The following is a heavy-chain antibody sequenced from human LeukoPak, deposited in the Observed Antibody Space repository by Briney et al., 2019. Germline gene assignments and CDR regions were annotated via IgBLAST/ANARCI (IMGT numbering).Heavy chain of an antibody. Sequence: PGGSLRLSCAPSGFTFSSYSMNWVRQAPGKGRERVSSISSSSSYIYYADSVKGRFTISRDNAKNSLYLQMNSLRAEDTAVYYCARDPGGGGYCSSTSCYGADAFDIWGQGTMVTVSS. V-gene: IGHV3-21*01. D-gene: IGHD2-2*01. CDR1: GFTFSSYS. J-gene: IGHJ3*02. CDR3: ARDPGGGGYCSSTSCYGADAFDI. CDR2: ISSSSSYI.